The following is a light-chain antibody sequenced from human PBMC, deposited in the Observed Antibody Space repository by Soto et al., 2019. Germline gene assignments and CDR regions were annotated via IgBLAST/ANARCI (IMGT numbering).Light chain of an antibody. CDR1: QGIGND. V-gene: IGKV1-6*01. Sequence: AIQMTQSPSSLSASVGDSVTITCRASQGIGNDLGWYQQKPGKAPNLLIYAASSLRSGVPSRFSGSGSGSDFTLTISSLQPEDFATYFCLQDHTYPWTFGQGTKVEIK. CDR3: LQDHTYPWT. CDR2: AAS. J-gene: IGKJ1*01.